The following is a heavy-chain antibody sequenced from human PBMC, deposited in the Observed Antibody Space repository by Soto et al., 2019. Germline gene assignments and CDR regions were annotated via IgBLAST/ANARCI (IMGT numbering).Heavy chain of an antibody. CDR2: IVQDGTDR. V-gene: IGHV3-7*03. CDR3: ARALADGMDV. Sequence: GGSLRLSCEAGSGFSISRYWMAWVRQAPGKGLEWVANIVQDGTDRYYLDSVTGRFTISRDNARNSMYLQMNSLRIEDTAVYYCARALADGMDVWRQGTTVTVS. J-gene: IGHJ6*02. D-gene: IGHD3-3*02. CDR1: GFSISRYW.